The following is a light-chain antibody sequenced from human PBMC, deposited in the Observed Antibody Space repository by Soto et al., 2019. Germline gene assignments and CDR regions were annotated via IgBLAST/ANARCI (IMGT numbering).Light chain of an antibody. V-gene: IGKV1-5*03. CDR3: QQYNSYSYT. Sequence: DIQMTQSPSSVSASVGDRVTITCRASQGISSWLGWYQQKPGKAPKLLIYKASSLESGVPSRFSGSGSGTEFTLTISSLQPDDFATYYCQQYNSYSYTFGQGTRLEIK. CDR2: KAS. CDR1: QGISSW. J-gene: IGKJ5*01.